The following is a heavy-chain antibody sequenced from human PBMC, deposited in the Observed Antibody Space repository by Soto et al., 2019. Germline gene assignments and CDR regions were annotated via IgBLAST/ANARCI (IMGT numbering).Heavy chain of an antibody. CDR1: GYTFTSYY. V-gene: IGHV1-46*01. D-gene: IGHD6-19*01. CDR2: INPSGGST. CDR3: ARDISSRQWRPMGAFDI. J-gene: IGHJ3*02. Sequence: ASVKVSCKASGYTFTSYYMHWVRQAPGQGLEWMGIINPSGGSTSYAQKFQGRVTMTRDTSTSTVYMELSSLRSEDTAVYYCARDISSRQWRPMGAFDIWGRGTMVTVSS.